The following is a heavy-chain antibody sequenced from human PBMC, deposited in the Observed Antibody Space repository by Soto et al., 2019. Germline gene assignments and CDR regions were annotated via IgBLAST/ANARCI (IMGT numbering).Heavy chain of an antibody. Sequence: QVQLVQSGAEVKKPGASVKVSCKASGYTFTGYYMHWVRQAPGQGLEWMGWINPNSGGTNYAQKFQGRVTMTRDTSIGTAYMELSRLRSDDTAVYYCATEGGDCSTTSCYTNWFDPWGQGTLVTVSS. CDR2: INPNSGGT. J-gene: IGHJ5*02. D-gene: IGHD2-2*02. V-gene: IGHV1-2*02. CDR1: GYTFTGYY. CDR3: ATEGGDCSTTSCYTNWFDP.